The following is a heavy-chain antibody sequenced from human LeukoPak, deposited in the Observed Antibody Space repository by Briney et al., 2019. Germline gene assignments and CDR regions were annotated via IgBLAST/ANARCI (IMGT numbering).Heavy chain of an antibody. CDR1: GFTFSSYS. Sequence: GGSLRLSCAASGFTFSSYSMDWVRQAPGKGLEWVSYISSSSSTIYYADSVKGRFTISRDNAKNSLYLQMNSLRAEDTAVYYCARGTGYSSGWYAPGWFDPWGQGTLVTVSS. V-gene: IGHV3-48*04. D-gene: IGHD6-19*01. J-gene: IGHJ5*02. CDR3: ARGTGYSSGWYAPGWFDP. CDR2: ISSSSSTI.